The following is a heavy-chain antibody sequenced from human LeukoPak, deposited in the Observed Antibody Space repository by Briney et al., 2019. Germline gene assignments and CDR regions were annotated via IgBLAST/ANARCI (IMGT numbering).Heavy chain of an antibody. D-gene: IGHD2-15*01. CDR3: ARDYRGYRAPYYFDY. Sequence: PGGSLRLPCAASGFTFSSYWMSWVRQAPGKGLEWVANIKQDGSEKYYVDSVKGRFTISRDNAKSSLYLQMNSLRAEDTAVYYCARDYRGYRAPYYFDYWGQGTLVTVSS. V-gene: IGHV3-7*01. CDR2: IKQDGSEK. J-gene: IGHJ4*02. CDR1: GFTFSSYW.